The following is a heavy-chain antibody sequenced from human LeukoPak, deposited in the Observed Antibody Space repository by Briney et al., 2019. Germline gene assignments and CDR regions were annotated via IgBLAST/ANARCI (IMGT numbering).Heavy chain of an antibody. V-gene: IGHV4-38-2*01. CDR2: IYHSGST. D-gene: IGHD1-7*01. Sequence: SETLSLTCAVSGYSISSGYYWGWIRQPPGKGLEWIGSIYHSGSTYYNPSLKSRVTISVDTSKNHFSLKLSSVTAAYTAVYYCARLDWNYPDYWGQGTLVTVSS. J-gene: IGHJ4*02. CDR1: GYSISSGYY. CDR3: ARLDWNYPDY.